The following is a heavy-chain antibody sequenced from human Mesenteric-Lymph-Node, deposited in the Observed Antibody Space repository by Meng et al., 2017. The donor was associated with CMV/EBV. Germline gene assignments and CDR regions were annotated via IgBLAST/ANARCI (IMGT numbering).Heavy chain of an antibody. D-gene: IGHD2-21*01. Sequence: ASVKVSCKASGYTFTSYGISWVRQAPGQGLEWMGWISAYTGNTNYAQKLQGRVTMTTDTSTSTAYMELRSLRSDDTAVYYCARYAYCGGDCSRGYYYYYYGMDVWGQGTTVTVSS. V-gene: IGHV1-18*01. CDR3: ARYAYCGGDCSRGYYYYYYGMDV. CDR1: GYTFTSYG. J-gene: IGHJ6*02. CDR2: ISAYTGNT.